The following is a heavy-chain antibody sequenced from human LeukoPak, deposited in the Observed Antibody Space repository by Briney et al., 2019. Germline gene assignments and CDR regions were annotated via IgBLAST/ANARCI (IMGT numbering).Heavy chain of an antibody. CDR2: ISAYNGNT. J-gene: IGHJ3*02. V-gene: IGHV1-18*01. D-gene: IGHD2/OR15-2a*01. CDR3: ASPNIVRNDAFDI. CDR1: GYTFTSYG. Sequence: ASVKVSCKASGYTFTSYGISWVRQAPGQGLEWMGWISAYNGNTNCAQKLQGRVTMTTDTSTSTAYMELRSLRSDDTAVYYCASPNIVRNDAFDIWGQGTMVTVSS.